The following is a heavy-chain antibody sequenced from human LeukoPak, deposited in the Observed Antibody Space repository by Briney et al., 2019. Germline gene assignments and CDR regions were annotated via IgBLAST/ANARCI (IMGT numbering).Heavy chain of an antibody. V-gene: IGHV4-4*07. CDR2: IYTSVST. Sequence: ETLSLTCTLSGGSISSYYWSWIRQPAGEGLEWIGRIYTSVSTNYHPSLKSRVTMSVDTSKNQFSLKLSSVTAADTAVYYCARDRKGYCSGGSCYASFDPWGQGTLVTVSS. CDR3: ARDRKGYCSGGSCYASFDP. J-gene: IGHJ5*02. CDR1: GGSISSYY. D-gene: IGHD2-15*01.